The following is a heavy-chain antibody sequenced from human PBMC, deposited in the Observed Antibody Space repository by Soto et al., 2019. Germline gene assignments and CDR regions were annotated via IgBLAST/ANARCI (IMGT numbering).Heavy chain of an antibody. CDR2: IFYDANNK. CDR3: ARASGATTGAFDI. V-gene: IGHV3-33*01. D-gene: IGHD1-26*01. Sequence: SLRLSCAASGFTFGSYGVHWVRQAPGKGLEWVAIIFYDANNKYYADSVKGRFTISRDNSKNTLYLQMNSLRAEDTAVYYCARASGATTGAFDIWGQGTTVTVSS. J-gene: IGHJ3*02. CDR1: GFTFGSYG.